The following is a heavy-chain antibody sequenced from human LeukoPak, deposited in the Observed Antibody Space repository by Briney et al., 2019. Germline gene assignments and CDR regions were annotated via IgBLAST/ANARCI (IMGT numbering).Heavy chain of an antibody. CDR2: IYHSGST. CDR1: GYSISSGYS. D-gene: IGHD2-8*01. Sequence: SETLSLTCTVSGYSISSGYSWGWIRQPPGKGLEWIGSIYHSGSTYYNPSLKSRVTISVDTSKNQFSLKLSSVTAADTAVYYCARGGTKTDYWGQGTLVTVSS. CDR3: ARGGTKTDY. J-gene: IGHJ4*02. V-gene: IGHV4-38-2*02.